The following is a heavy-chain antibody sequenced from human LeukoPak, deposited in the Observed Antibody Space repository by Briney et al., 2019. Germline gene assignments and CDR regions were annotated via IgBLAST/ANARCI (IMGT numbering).Heavy chain of an antibody. J-gene: IGHJ5*02. CDR3: ARAPSSYESGNGYPNLGWLDP. V-gene: IGHV4-38-2*02. D-gene: IGHD5-24*01. CDR2: FHRGRI. CDR1: GYPIGLDYY. Sequence: SETLSLTCKVSGYPIGLDYYWVWLRPAAGRGLQWIGGFHRGRIQYNSALKSRVTISIDSSKNQFSLRMRPVTAADTAFYFCARAPSSYESGNGYPNLGWLDPWGQGALVTVSS.